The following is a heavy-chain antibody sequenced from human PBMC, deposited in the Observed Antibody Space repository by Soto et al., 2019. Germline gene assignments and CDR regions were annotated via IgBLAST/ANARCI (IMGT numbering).Heavy chain of an antibody. Sequence: SETLSLTCTVAGGSISRYYWSWIRQRPGKGLEWIGYIYYSGSTNYNPSLKSRVTMSVDTSKNQFSLKLSSVTAADTAVYYCARERVTYYYYFWRQRNLLTVSS. J-gene: IGHJ4*02. V-gene: IGHV4-59*01. CDR3: ARERVTYYYYF. CDR1: GGSISRYY. CDR2: IYYSGST. D-gene: IGHD3-10*01.